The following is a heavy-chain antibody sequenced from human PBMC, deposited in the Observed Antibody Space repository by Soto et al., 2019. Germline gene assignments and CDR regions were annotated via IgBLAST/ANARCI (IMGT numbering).Heavy chain of an antibody. V-gene: IGHV4-38-2*01. CDR1: GYSISSGYY. Sequence: SETLSLTCAVSGYSISSGYYWCWIRQPPGKGLEWIASIHYLGSTYQNPSLKRRVNISVDTSKNQFSLKFSSVTAADTAVYYCARVLGGSFYYFDSWGHGTLVTVSS. CDR2: IHYLGST. D-gene: IGHD1-26*01. CDR3: ARVLGGSFYYFDS. J-gene: IGHJ4*01.